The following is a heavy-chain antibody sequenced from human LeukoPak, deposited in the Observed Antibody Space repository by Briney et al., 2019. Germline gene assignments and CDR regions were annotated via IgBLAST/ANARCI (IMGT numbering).Heavy chain of an antibody. D-gene: IGHD3-3*01. CDR2: IIPIFGTA. Sequence: ASVKVSCKASGGTFSSYAISWVRQAPGQGLEWMGGIIPIFGTANYAQKFQGRVTITADKSTSTAYMELSSLRSEDTAVYYCARDYYDFWSGYYHWDGGRFDYWGQGTLVTVSS. CDR1: GGTFSSYA. CDR3: ARDYYDFWSGYYHWDGGRFDY. V-gene: IGHV1-69*06. J-gene: IGHJ4*02.